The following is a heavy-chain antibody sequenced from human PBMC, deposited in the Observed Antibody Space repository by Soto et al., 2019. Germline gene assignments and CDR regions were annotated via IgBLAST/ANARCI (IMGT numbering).Heavy chain of an antibody. CDR3: AKPGNDY. Sequence: GESLKISCAASGFTFSSYGMHWVRQAPGKGLEWVAVISYDGSNKYYADSVKGRFTISRDNSKNTLYLQMNSLRAEDTAVYYCAKPGNDYWGQGTLVTVSS. V-gene: IGHV3-30*18. J-gene: IGHJ4*02. CDR2: ISYDGSNK. CDR1: GFTFSSYG.